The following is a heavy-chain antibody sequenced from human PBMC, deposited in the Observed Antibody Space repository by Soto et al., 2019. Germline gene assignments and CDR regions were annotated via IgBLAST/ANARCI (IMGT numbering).Heavy chain of an antibody. D-gene: IGHD2-2*01. Sequence: QVQLVQSGGEVKRPGASVKVSCKTSGYTFSNYGITWVRQAPGQPLEWLGWISLYSDGTNYAQKFQGRVSMTTDTSTTTAYMELRSLRSDDXXXXXXXXVVPGAEAWFGPWGQGTLVTXXS. J-gene: IGHJ5*02. V-gene: IGHV1-18*01. CDR3: XXVVPGAEAWFGP. CDR2: ISLYSDGT. CDR1: GYTFSNYG.